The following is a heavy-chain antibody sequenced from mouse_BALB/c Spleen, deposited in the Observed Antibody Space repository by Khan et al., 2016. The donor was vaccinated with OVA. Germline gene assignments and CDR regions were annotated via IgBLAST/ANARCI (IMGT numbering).Heavy chain of an antibody. CDR3: AINYAYDVYFDY. D-gene: IGHD2-14*01. Sequence: EVQLQESGPELVKPGASVKMSCKASGYTFTSYVMHWVRQKPGQGLAWIGYIYPYNDDTKYNEKIKGKATLTSDKSSSTAYLELTRLTSEDSAVSYCAINYAYDVYFDYWGQGPTLTVSS. J-gene: IGHJ2*01. CDR2: IYPYNDDT. CDR1: GYTFTSYV. V-gene: IGHV1S136*01.